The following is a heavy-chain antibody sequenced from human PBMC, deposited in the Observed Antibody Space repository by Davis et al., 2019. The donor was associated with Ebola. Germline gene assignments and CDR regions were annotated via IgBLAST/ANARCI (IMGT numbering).Heavy chain of an antibody. D-gene: IGHD4-17*01. J-gene: IGHJ4*02. Sequence: GESLKISCAASEFTFSTYAMSWVRQAPGKGPEWVAIIKQDGGEKYYVDSVKGRFTISRDNAKNSLYLQLSSLRAEDTALYYCANLAGDRTLFDNWGQGTLVTVSS. CDR1: EFTFSTYA. CDR2: IKQDGGEK. V-gene: IGHV3-7*03. CDR3: ANLAGDRTLFDN.